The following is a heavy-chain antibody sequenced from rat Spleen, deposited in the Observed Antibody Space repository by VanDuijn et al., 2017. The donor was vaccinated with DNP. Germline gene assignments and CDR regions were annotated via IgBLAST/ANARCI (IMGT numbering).Heavy chain of an antibody. CDR3: ARSIPAIRGYYFDY. J-gene: IGHJ2*01. Sequence: EVQLVESGGDLVQPGRSLKLSCTASGFTFRNYDMAWVRQAPAKGLEWVASISPNADKTYYRDSVKGRFTVSRDDGKSSLYLQVNSLRSEDTATYYCARSIPAIRGYYFDYWGQGVMVTVSS. D-gene: IGHD1-4*01. V-gene: IGHV5-25*01. CDR2: ISPNADKT. CDR1: GFTFRNYD.